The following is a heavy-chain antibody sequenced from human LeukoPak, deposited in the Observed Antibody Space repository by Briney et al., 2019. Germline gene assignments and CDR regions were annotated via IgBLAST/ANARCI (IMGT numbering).Heavy chain of an antibody. D-gene: IGHD2-15*01. J-gene: IGHJ6*02. Sequence: GESLKISCKGSGYSFTTYWIGWVRQMPGKGLEWMGIIYPGDSDTRHSPSFQGQVTISADKSISTAYLQWSSLKASDTAMYYCASRDGYCSGGNCYPGGMDVWGQGTTVTVSS. CDR1: GYSFTTYW. CDR2: IYPGDSDT. CDR3: ASRDGYCSGGNCYPGGMDV. V-gene: IGHV5-51*01.